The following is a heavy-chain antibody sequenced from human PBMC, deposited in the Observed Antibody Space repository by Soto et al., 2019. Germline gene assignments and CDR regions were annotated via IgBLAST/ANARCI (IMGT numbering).Heavy chain of an antibody. V-gene: IGHV1-69*01. CDR2: IMLIFGRA. CDR3: ARGGSSWARFDY. CDR1: GGTFSRYV. J-gene: IGHJ4*02. D-gene: IGHD6-13*01. Sequence: QVQLVQSGAEVKKPGSSVKVSCKASGGTFSRYVISWVRQAPGQGLEWMGGIMLIFGRANYAQTFQGRVSLTAEESTNTVYMELSSLTSEDTAVYYCARGGSSWARFDYWGQGSLVTFSS.